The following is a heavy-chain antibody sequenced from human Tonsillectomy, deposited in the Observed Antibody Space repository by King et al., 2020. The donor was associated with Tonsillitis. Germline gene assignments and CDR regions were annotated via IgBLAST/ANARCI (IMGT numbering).Heavy chain of an antibody. D-gene: IGHD3-22*01. J-gene: IGHJ3*02. CDR2: INWNSASI. CDR3: AKAYYSRGSHWGEVCEI. Sequence: VQLVESGGDLVQPGRSLRLSCAASGFTFDDYDMHWVRQAPGKGLEWVSWINWNSASIGYADSVKGRFTISRDNAKNSLYLDMNSLRAEDTSFYYCAKAYYSRGSHWGEVCEIWGRGPGDTVPS. CDR1: GFTFDDYD. V-gene: IGHV3-9*01.